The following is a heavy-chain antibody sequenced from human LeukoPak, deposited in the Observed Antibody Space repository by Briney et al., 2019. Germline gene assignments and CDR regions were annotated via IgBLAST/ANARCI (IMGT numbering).Heavy chain of an antibody. V-gene: IGHV5-51*01. CDR3: ARQGSSGYDSSPFDY. CDR2: IYPGDSDT. D-gene: IGHD5-12*01. Sequence: PGAPLQISFKGSGSTFTSYWIGWGRRIPGKGLEWMGIIYPGDSDTRYSPSFQGQVTISADKSISTAYLQWSSLKASDTAMYYCARQGSSGYDSSPFDYWGQGTLVTVSS. CDR1: GSTFTSYW. J-gene: IGHJ4*02.